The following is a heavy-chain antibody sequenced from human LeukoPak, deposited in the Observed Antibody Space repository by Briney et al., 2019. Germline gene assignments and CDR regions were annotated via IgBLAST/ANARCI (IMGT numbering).Heavy chain of an antibody. CDR1: GGSISSGGYY. CDR2: IYYSGST. V-gene: IGHV4-31*03. CDR3: ARAEDVVAYNWFDP. J-gene: IGHJ5*02. Sequence: SQTLSLTCTVSGGSISSGGYYWSWIRQHPGKGLEWIGYIYYSGSTYYNPSLKSRVTISVYTSKNQFSLKLSSVTAADTAVYYCARAEDVVAYNWFDPWGQGTLVTVSS. D-gene: IGHD2-2*01.